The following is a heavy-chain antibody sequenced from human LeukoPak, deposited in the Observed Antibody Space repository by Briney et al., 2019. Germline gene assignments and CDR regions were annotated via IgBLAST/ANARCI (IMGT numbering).Heavy chain of an antibody. CDR1: GFTVSSNY. J-gene: IGHJ6*03. Sequence: GGSLRLSCAASGFTVSSNYMSWVRQAPGKGLEWVSVIYSGGSTYYADSVKGRFTISRDNSKNTLYLQMNSLRAEDTAVYYCARGGKGEVLNYYYYYMDVWGKGTTVTISS. CDR3: ARGGKGEVLNYYYYYMDV. CDR2: IYSGGST. V-gene: IGHV3-66*01. D-gene: IGHD1-26*01.